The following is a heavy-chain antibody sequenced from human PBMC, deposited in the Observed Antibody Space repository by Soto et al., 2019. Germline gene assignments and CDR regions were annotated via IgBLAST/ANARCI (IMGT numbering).Heavy chain of an antibody. CDR2: IYSGGST. J-gene: IGHJ4*02. D-gene: IGHD3-10*01. V-gene: IGHV3-66*01. CDR1: GFTFSTYS. CDR3: ARDRPGIYGSGSYLNY. Sequence: EVQLVESGGGLVKPGGSLRLSCAASGFTFSTYSMNWVRQAPGKGLEWVSVIYSGGSTYYADSVKGRFTISRDNSKNTLYLQMNSLRAEDTAVYYCARDRPGIYGSGSYLNYWGQGTLVTVSS.